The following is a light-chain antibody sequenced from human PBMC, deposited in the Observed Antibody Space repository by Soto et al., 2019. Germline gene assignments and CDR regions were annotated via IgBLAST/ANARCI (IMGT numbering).Light chain of an antibody. V-gene: IGLV2-23*02. CDR3: CSFVGVTNDV. CDR2: NVT. Sequence: QSVLHQPASVSGSPGQSITISCSGNAVSYQLVSWYQQQSGKAPKLILYNVTRRPSGVSNRFSGFKSGTTASLKITGLQAEDEADYYCCSFVGVTNDVFGNGTKVTVL. J-gene: IGLJ1*01. CDR1: GNAVSYQL.